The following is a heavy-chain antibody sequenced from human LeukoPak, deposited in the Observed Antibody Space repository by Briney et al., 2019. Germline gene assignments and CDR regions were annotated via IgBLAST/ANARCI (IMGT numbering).Heavy chain of an antibody. V-gene: IGHV4-31*03. D-gene: IGHD6-13*01. CDR3: ARDQYSSSWYGAFDY. CDR2: IYYSGST. J-gene: IGHJ4*02. CDR1: GGSISSGGYY. Sequence: SQTLSLTCTVSGGSISSGGYYWSWIRQHPGKGLEWIGYIYYSGSTYYNPSLKSRVTISVDTSKNQFSLKLSSVTAADTAVYYCARDQYSSSWYGAFDYWGQGTLVTVSS.